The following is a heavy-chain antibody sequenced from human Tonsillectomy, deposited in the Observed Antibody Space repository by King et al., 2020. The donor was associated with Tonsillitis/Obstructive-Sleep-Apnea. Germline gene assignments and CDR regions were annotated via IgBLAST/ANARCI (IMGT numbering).Heavy chain of an antibody. CDR2: INHSGST. J-gene: IGHJ4*02. Sequence: VQLQQWGAGLLKPSETLSLTCAVYGGSFSGYYCSWIRQPPGKGLEWIGEINHSGSTNYNPSLKSRVTISVVTSKNQFSLNLSSVTAADTAVYYCARGEGYYDFWSGYYFDYWGQGTLVTVSS. V-gene: IGHV4-34*01. CDR1: GGSFSGYY. D-gene: IGHD3-3*01. CDR3: ARGEGYYDFWSGYYFDY.